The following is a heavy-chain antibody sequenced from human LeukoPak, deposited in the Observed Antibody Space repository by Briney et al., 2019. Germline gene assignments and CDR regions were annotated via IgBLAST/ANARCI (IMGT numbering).Heavy chain of an antibody. Sequence: PSETLSLTCTVSGGSISSSSYYWGWIRQPPGKGLEWIGSIYYSGSTYYNPFLKSRVTISVDTSKNQFSLKLSSVTAADTAVYYCASMEYYYDSSGYYPESDPWGQGTLVTVSS. CDR1: GGSISSSSYY. J-gene: IGHJ5*02. V-gene: IGHV4-39*07. D-gene: IGHD3-22*01. CDR3: ASMEYYYDSSGYYPESDP. CDR2: IYYSGST.